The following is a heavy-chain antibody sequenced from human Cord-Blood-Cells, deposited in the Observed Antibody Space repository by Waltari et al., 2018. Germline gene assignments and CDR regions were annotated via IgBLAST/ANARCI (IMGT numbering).Heavy chain of an antibody. V-gene: IGHV1-8*03. CDR2: MNPNSGNT. CDR1: GHTFASYD. J-gene: IGHJ4*02. D-gene: IGHD5-18*01. CDR3: ARDNGYSYGSD. Sequence: QVQLVPSGAELKRHGASVTVSCKASGHTFASYDINWGRQATGQGLEWMGWMNPNSGNTGYAQKFQGRVTITRNTSISTAYMELSSLRSEDTAVYYCARDNGYSYGSDWGQGTLVTVSS.